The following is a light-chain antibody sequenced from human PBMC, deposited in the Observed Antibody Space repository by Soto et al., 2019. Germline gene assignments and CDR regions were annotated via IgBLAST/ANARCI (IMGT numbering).Light chain of an antibody. V-gene: IGKV4-1*01. CDR3: QQYGSSPSWT. CDR2: WAS. CDR1: QSVLYNSDNKNY. Sequence: DIVMTQSPDSLAVSLGERATINCKSSQSVLYNSDNKNYLAWYQRKPGQPPKLLIYWASSRESGVPDRFSGSGSGTDFTLTISSLQAEDVAVYYCQQYGSSPSWTFGQGTKVEIK. J-gene: IGKJ1*01.